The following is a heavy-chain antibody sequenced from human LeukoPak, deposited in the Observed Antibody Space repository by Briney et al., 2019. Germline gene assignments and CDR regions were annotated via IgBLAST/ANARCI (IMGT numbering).Heavy chain of an antibody. CDR2: ISSCSTYI. V-gene: IGHV3-21*01. Sequence: GGSLRLSCAASGFTFSNYSMNWVRQAPGKGLEWVSSISSCSTYIYYADSLKGRFTISRDSAKNSLFLQMNSLRAEDTAVYYCARYSGYHYYFDYWGQGTLVTVSS. CDR3: ARYSGYHYYFDY. D-gene: IGHD5-12*01. CDR1: GFTFSNYS. J-gene: IGHJ4*02.